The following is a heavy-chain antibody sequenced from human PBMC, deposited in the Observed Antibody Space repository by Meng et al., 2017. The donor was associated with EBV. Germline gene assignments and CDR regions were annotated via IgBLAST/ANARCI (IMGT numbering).Heavy chain of an antibody. D-gene: IGHD6-13*01. CDR3: AKGADLAAAGTFWFDP. V-gene: IGHV1-2*06. Sequence: QGHSGHSGADVTKPGASVKVSCKASGYTFTGYFMHWVRQAPGQGLEWMGRINPNSGGTNYAQKFQGRVTMTRDTSISTAYMELSRLRSDDTAVYYCAKGADLAAAGTFWFDPWGQGTLVTVSS. CDR1: GYTFTGYF. J-gene: IGHJ5*02. CDR2: INPNSGGT.